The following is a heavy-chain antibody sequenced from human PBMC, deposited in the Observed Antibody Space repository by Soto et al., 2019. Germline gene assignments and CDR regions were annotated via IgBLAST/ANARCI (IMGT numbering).Heavy chain of an antibody. J-gene: IGHJ5*02. CDR3: VADPCYGVWGSPTVPVS. Sequence: SVKVSCKASGYTFTSYAMHWVRQAPGQRLEWMGWIVVGTGNTNYAQKFQERVSITRDMSTATAYMELTSLISDDTAVYYCVADPCYGVWGSPTVPVSWGQGTLVTVSS. V-gene: IGHV1-58*02. CDR1: GYTFTSYA. D-gene: IGHD3-16*01. CDR2: IVVGTGNT.